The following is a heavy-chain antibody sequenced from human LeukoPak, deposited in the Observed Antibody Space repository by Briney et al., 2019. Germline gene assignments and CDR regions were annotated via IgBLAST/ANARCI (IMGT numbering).Heavy chain of an antibody. CDR3: ARGSVGAPRAADY. Sequence: ASVKVSCKASGYTFNDYFMHWVRQSPGQGLGWRGWINPDSGGTNYAQKFQGRVTMTRDTSINTAYMELGRLTSDDTAVYYCARGSVGAPRAADYWGQGTPLTVSS. CDR2: INPDSGGT. V-gene: IGHV1-2*02. J-gene: IGHJ4*02. D-gene: IGHD1-26*01. CDR1: GYTFNDYF.